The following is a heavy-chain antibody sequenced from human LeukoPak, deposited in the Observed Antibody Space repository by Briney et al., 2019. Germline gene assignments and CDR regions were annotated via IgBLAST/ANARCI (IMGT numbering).Heavy chain of an antibody. D-gene: IGHD5-24*01. J-gene: IGHJ4*02. V-gene: IGHV1-69*13. CDR3: AREGDGYFDY. CDR1: GGTFSSYA. CDR2: VIPILGTA. Sequence: ASVKVSCKASGGTFSSYAISWVRQAPGQGLEWMGGVIPILGTANYAQKFQGRVTITADESTSTAYMELSSLRSEDTAVYYCAREGDGYFDYWGQGTLVTVSS.